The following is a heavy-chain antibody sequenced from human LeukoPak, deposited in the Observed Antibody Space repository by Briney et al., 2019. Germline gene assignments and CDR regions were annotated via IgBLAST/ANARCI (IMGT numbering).Heavy chain of an antibody. J-gene: IGHJ4*02. D-gene: IGHD1-26*01. Sequence: PSETLSLTCTASGGSIGSGDHYWSWIRQPPQKGLEWIGYIYYSGSTYYNPSLKSRGTISMDTSKNQFSLKLNSVTAADTAVYYCARDAVGLYSGNRISAFDYWGQGILVTVSS. V-gene: IGHV4-30-4*01. CDR3: ARDAVGLYSGNRISAFDY. CDR1: GGSIGSGDHY. CDR2: IYYSGST.